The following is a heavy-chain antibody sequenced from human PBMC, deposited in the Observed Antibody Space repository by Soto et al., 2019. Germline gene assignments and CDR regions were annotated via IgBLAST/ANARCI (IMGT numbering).Heavy chain of an antibody. J-gene: IGHJ3*02. Sequence: PSETLSLTCSVSGDSISSLYWGWIRQPPGKGLEWIGSIFYTGTTYYNPSLKSRVTISVDTSKNQFSLKLSSVTAADTAVYYCARRGDYDILTGPPGGFDIWGQGTMVTVSS. D-gene: IGHD3-9*01. CDR1: GDSISSLY. CDR2: IFYTGTT. V-gene: IGHV4-39*01. CDR3: ARRGDYDILTGPPGGFDI.